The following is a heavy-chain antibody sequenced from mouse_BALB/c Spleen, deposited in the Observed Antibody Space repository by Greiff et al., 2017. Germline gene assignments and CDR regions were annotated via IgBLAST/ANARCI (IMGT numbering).Heavy chain of an antibody. CDR2: IWGDGST. Sequence: EMLVESGPGLVAPSQSLSITCTVSGFSLTGYGVNWVRQPPGKGLEWLGMIWGDGSTDYNSALKSRLSISKDNSKSQVFLKMNSLQTDDTARYYCARGFNGKGDYFDYWGQGTTLTVSS. V-gene: IGHV2-6-7*01. D-gene: IGHD2-1*01. CDR3: ARGFNGKGDYFDY. J-gene: IGHJ2*01. CDR1: GFSLTGYG.